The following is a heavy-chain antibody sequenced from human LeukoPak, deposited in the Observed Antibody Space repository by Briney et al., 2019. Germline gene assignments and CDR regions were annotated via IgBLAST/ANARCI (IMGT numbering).Heavy chain of an antibody. V-gene: IGHV1-46*01. CDR3: ARIRKEYCTSTSCHYYYYMDV. D-gene: IGHD2-2*01. Sequence: ASVKVSCKASGYTFTSYYMHWVRQAPGQGLEWMGIINPSGGSTSYAQKLQGRVTMTTDTSTSTAYMELRSLRSGDTAVYYCARIRKEYCTSTSCHYYYYMDVWGKGTTVTVSS. CDR1: GYTFTSYY. CDR2: INPSGGST. J-gene: IGHJ6*03.